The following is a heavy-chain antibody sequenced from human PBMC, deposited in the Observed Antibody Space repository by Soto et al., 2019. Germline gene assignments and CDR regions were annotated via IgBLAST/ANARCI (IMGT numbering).Heavy chain of an antibody. Sequence: ASVKVSCKASGYTFTSYYIHWVRQAPGQGLEWMGIINPSGGSTTYAQKFQGRVTMTRGTSTSTVYMELSSLRSEDTAVYYCTRAPSYGAFDIWGQGTMVTVSS. V-gene: IGHV1-46*03. CDR3: TRAPSYGAFDI. D-gene: IGHD4-17*01. J-gene: IGHJ3*02. CDR1: GYTFTSYY. CDR2: INPSGGST.